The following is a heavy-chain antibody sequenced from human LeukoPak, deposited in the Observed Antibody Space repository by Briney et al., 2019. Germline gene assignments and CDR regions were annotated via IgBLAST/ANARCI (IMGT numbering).Heavy chain of an antibody. CDR2: ISSSGST. J-gene: IGHJ4*02. CDR1: GGSISSYY. Sequence: SETLSLPRTVSGGSISSYYWNWIRQPPGKGLEWIGYISSSGSTNYNPFLKSRVTISVDTSKNQFSLELNSLTAADTAVYYCAREMRGVMSVGLDYLGQGTLVTVSS. CDR3: AREMRGVMSVGLDY. V-gene: IGHV4-4*08. D-gene: IGHD3-10*01.